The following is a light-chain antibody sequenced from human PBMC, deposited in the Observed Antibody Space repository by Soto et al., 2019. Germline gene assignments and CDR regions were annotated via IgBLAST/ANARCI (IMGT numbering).Light chain of an antibody. CDR1: QSVSNNF. CDR3: QQYGTSPWT. Sequence: EWTESPSTLSLSQGERATLSCRASQSVSNNFLAWYQQKPGQTPRLFIFDASFRATGIPGRFSGSGSGTDFTLTISRLEPEDFAVYYCQQYGTSPWTFGQGTKVDIK. V-gene: IGKV3-20*01. CDR2: DAS. J-gene: IGKJ1*01.